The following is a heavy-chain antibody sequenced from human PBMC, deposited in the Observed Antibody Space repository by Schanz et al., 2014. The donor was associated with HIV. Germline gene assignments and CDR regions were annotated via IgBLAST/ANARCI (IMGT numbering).Heavy chain of an antibody. Sequence: EVQLLEFGGGSVRPGESLRLSCLASGFTFNNYAMSWVRQAPGKGLEWVAVINWNGDTTYYADSVKGRFTISRDISKNTLYLQMNSLRAEDTAVYYCARDGDGYVNYYYGMDVWGQGTTVTVSS. D-gene: IGHD5-12*01. V-gene: IGHV3-23*01. CDR3: ARDGDGYVNYYYGMDV. J-gene: IGHJ6*02. CDR2: INWNGDTT. CDR1: GFTFNNYA.